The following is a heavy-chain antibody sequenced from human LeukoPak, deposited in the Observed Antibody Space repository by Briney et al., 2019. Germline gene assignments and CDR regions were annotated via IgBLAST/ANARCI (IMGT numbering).Heavy chain of an antibody. D-gene: IGHD3-22*01. V-gene: IGHV1-69*13. Sequence: SVKVSCKASGGTFSSYAISWVRQAPGQGLEWMGGTIPIFGTANYAQKFQGRVTITADESTSTAYMELSSLRSEDTAVYYCARGTRYYDSRHLGYWGQGTLVTVSS. CDR2: TIPIFGTA. CDR3: ARGTRYYDSRHLGY. CDR1: GGTFSSYA. J-gene: IGHJ4*02.